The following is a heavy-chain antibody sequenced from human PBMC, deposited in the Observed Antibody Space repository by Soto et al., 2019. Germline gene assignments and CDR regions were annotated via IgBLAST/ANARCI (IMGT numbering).Heavy chain of an antibody. Sequence: PSETLSLTCSVSSGSIISPDYYWSWIRQPAGKGLEWIGYIYYTGNTYYNPSLKSRVIMSVDTSTNQFSLKVTSVTAADTAVYYCARSSITPRLFMYPFDYWGQGTLVTVSS. D-gene: IGHD6-6*01. CDR3: ARSSITPRLFMYPFDY. CDR1: SGSIISPDYY. J-gene: IGHJ4*02. CDR2: IYYTGNT. V-gene: IGHV4-30-4*01.